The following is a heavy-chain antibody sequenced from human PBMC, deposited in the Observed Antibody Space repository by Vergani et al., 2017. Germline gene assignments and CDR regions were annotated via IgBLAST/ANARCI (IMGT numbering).Heavy chain of an antibody. Sequence: QVQLVQSGAEVKKPGASMKVSCKASGYTFTDYYVHWVRQAPGQGLEWMGWIDPNSGGTNYAQKFQGRVTMTRDTSINKVYMELSRLRSDDTALYYCARGTPLVLAGIVDYWGQGTLATVSS. V-gene: IGHV1-2*02. J-gene: IGHJ4*02. D-gene: IGHD3-3*02. CDR1: GYTFTDYY. CDR2: IDPNSGGT. CDR3: ARGTPLVLAGIVDY.